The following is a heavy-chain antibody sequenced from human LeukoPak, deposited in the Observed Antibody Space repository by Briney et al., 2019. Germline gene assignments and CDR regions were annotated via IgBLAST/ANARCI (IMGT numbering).Heavy chain of an antibody. CDR2: IYTSGST. CDR1: GGSISSGRYY. Sequence: SQTLSLTCTVSGGSISSGRYYWSWIRQPAGKGLEWIGRIYTSGSTNYNPSLKSRVTISVDTSKNQFSLKLSSVTAADTAVYYCARQYSYGALLDYWGQGTLVTVSS. CDR3: ARQYSYGALLDY. J-gene: IGHJ4*02. V-gene: IGHV4-61*02. D-gene: IGHD5-18*01.